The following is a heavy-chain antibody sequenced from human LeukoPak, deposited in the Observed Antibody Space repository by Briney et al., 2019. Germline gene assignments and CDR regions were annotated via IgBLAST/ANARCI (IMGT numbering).Heavy chain of an antibody. CDR3: ARGPHRRTYDRDNWFDP. D-gene: IGHD3-3*01. Sequence: APVKVSCKASGYTFTSYYMYWVRQAPGQGLEWMGIINPSGDNTNYAQKFQGRVTMTRDMSTTTVYMELSSLRSEDTAVYYCARGPHRRTYDRDNWFDPWGQGTLVTVSS. CDR2: INPSGDNT. J-gene: IGHJ5*02. CDR1: GYTFTSYY. V-gene: IGHV1-46*01.